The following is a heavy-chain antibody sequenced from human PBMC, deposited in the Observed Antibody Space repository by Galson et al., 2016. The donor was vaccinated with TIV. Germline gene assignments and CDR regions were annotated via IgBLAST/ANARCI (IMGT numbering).Heavy chain of an antibody. CDR3: STDRLWKDVWDGFGF. D-gene: IGHD1-1*01. CDR2: IRYDDLTT. J-gene: IGHJ3*01. V-gene: IGHV3-33*01. CDR1: GFSFSHYG. Sequence: SLRLSCATSGFSFSHYGMHWVRQAPGKGLEWPAVIRYDDLTTFYADSVKDRFFISRDDSRSTLYLDITSLTIDDTALYYCSTDRLWKDVWDGFGFWGQGTMVTVS.